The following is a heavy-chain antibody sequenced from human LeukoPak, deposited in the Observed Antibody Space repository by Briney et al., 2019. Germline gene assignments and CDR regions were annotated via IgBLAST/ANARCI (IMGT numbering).Heavy chain of an antibody. Sequence: SVKVSCEASGGTFSSYAISWVRQAPGQGLEWMGRIIPILGIANYAQKFQGRVTITADKSTSTAYMELSSLRSEDTAVYYCARGDGSIDYWGQGTLVTVSS. CDR1: GGTFSSYA. D-gene: IGHD6-6*01. V-gene: IGHV1-69*04. CDR3: ARGDGSIDY. CDR2: IIPILGIA. J-gene: IGHJ4*02.